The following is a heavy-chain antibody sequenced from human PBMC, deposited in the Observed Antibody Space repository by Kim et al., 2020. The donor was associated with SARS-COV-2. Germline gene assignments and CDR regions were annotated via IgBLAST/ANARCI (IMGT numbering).Heavy chain of an antibody. Sequence: SVKVSCKASGGTFSSYAISWVRQAPGQGLEWMGGIIPIFGTANYAQKFQGRVTITADESTSTAYMELSSLRSEDTAVYYCARGPGYSGYKNLKFDPWGQGTLVTVSS. CDR1: GGTFSSYA. CDR3: ARGPGYSGYKNLKFDP. CDR2: IIPIFGTA. D-gene: IGHD5-12*01. J-gene: IGHJ5*02. V-gene: IGHV1-69*13.